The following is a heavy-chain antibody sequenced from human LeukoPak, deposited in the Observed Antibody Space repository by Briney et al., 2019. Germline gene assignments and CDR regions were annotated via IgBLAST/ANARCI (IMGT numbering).Heavy chain of an antibody. Sequence: SETLFLTRTVSGGSISSYYWSWIRQPPGKGLEWIGYIYYSGSTNYNPSLKSRVTISVDASKNQFSLKVRSVTAADTAVYYWATVGGRGPDYWGQGTLVTVSS. J-gene: IGHJ4*02. CDR1: GGSISSYY. CDR2: IYYSGST. V-gene: IGHV4-59*01. D-gene: IGHD3-10*01. CDR3: ATVGGRGPDY.